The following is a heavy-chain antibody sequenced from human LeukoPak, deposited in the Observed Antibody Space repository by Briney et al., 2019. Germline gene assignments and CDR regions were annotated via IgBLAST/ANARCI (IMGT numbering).Heavy chain of an antibody. CDR1: GFTFSNYN. Sequence: GGSLRLSCAASGFTFSNYNMNWVRQAPGKGLEWVSSISSSSTYIYYADSVKGRFTISRDNAKNSLYLQMNRLRAEDTAVYYCARVDWNDYYMDVWGKGTTVTVSS. V-gene: IGHV3-21*01. CDR3: ARVDWNDYYMDV. D-gene: IGHD1-1*01. J-gene: IGHJ6*03. CDR2: ISSSSTYI.